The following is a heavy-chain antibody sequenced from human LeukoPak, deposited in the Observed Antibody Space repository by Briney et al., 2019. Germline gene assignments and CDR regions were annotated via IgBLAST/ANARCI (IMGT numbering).Heavy chain of an antibody. CDR3: ARLRSPGDFDY. V-gene: IGHV4-39*07. Sequence: SETLSLTCTVSGGSISGSGYYWVWIRQPPGKGLEWIATIYYTGSTYYNPSLKSRVTISVDTSKNQFSLRLSSVTAADTAMYYCARLRSPGDFDYGGQEPLVTVPS. CDR2: IYYTGST. D-gene: IGHD1-14*01. J-gene: IGHJ4*02. CDR1: GGSISGSGYY.